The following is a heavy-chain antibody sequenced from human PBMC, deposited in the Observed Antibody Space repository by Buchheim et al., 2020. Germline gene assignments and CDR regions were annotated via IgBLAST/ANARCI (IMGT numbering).Heavy chain of an antibody. CDR3: TTYYDSSGQEGYFDY. Sequence: EVQLVESGGGLVKPGGSLRLSCAASGFTFSNAWMSWVRQAPGKGLEWVGRIKSKTDGGTTDYAAPGKGRFTVSRDDSKKTLYLQMNSLKTEDTAVYYCTTYYDSSGQEGYFDYWGQGTL. CDR1: GFTFSNAW. V-gene: IGHV3-15*01. D-gene: IGHD3-22*01. J-gene: IGHJ4*02. CDR2: IKSKTDGGTT.